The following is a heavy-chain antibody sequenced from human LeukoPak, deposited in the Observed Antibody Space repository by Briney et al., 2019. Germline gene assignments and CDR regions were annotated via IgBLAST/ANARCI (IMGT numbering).Heavy chain of an antibody. CDR3: ARNTVAGRSFDP. CDR1: GGSINSSTYY. D-gene: IGHD4-11*01. V-gene: IGHV4-39*07. Sequence: SETLSLTCTVSGGSINSSTYYWGCIRQPPGRGLEWIGNIYYSGTTYYNPSLKSRVTISVDTSKNQFSLKLTSVTAADTAVYYCARNTVAGRSFDPWGQGTLVTVSS. J-gene: IGHJ5*02. CDR2: IYYSGTT.